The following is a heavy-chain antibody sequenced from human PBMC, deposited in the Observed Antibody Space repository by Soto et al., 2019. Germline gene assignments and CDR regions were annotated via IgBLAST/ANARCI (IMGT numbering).Heavy chain of an antibody. CDR1: GFSFDNYA. J-gene: IGHJ6*04. Sequence: PGGSLRLSCAISGFSFDNYAVSWIRQAPGQGLDWVSTFIGGDGSTYYANSVKGRFTISRDSTRNTLFLHMNGLRVDDTAVYFCANAHSSGLRDLYYYGMDVWGNGTTVTVSS. CDR2: FIGGDGST. D-gene: IGHD6-6*01. CDR3: ANAHSSGLRDLYYYGMDV. V-gene: IGHV3-23*01.